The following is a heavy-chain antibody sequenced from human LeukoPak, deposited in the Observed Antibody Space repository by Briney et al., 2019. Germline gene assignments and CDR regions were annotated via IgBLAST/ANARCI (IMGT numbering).Heavy chain of an antibody. CDR2: ISGSGGSR. V-gene: IGHV3-23*01. Sequence: GGSLRLSCAASGFTFSNFAMTWVRQAPGKGLEWVSSISGSGGSRYYVDSVKGRFTISRDKSKNTLYLQMNNLRAEDTAVYYCAKGVDASGIYYYFYMDVWGKGTTVPVSS. CDR3: AKGVDASGIYYYFYMDV. D-gene: IGHD3-16*01. J-gene: IGHJ6*03. CDR1: GFTFSNFA.